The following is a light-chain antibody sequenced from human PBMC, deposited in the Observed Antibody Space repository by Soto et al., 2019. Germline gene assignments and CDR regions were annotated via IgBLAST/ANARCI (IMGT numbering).Light chain of an antibody. CDR2: GAS. V-gene: IGKV1-6*01. Sequence: AIQMTQSPSSLFASLVDRVPITCRASQYIRKDLAWYQQKPGKAPQIPMYGASTLQTGVASRFSGSGSATDFTLTISSLQPEDSAAYYCLQDYNYPFTFGQGTKVDIK. J-gene: IGKJ2*01. CDR1: QYIRKD. CDR3: LQDYNYPFT.